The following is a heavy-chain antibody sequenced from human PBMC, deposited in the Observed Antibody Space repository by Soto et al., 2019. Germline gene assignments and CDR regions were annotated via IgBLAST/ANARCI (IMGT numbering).Heavy chain of an antibody. CDR1: GFTFSSYA. D-gene: IGHD4-4*01. CDR2: ISYDGNNK. J-gene: IGHJ4*02. Sequence: QLQLVESGGGVVQPGKSLRLSCVPSGFTFSSYAIHWVRQAPGKGLEWVAVISYDGNNKYYADSVKGRFTISRDNSKNTLYLQMNSLRAEDTAVYYCARGKIHSNYMGYWGQGTLVTVSS. V-gene: IGHV3-30-3*01. CDR3: ARGKIHSNYMGY.